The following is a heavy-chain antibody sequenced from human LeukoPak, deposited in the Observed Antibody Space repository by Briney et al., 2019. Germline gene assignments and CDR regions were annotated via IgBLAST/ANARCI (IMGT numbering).Heavy chain of an antibody. CDR3: ASETYMDV. V-gene: IGHV4-4*07. Sequence: SETLSLTCTVSGGSIGSYYWGWIRQPAGKGLEWIGRFYTSGSTDYNPSLKSRVIISVDKSKNQFSLKLSSVTAADTAIYYCASETYMDVWGRGITVTVSS. J-gene: IGHJ6*04. CDR2: FYTSGST. CDR1: GGSIGSYY.